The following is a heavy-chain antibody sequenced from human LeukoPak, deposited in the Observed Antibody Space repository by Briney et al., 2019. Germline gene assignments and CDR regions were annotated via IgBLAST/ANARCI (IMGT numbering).Heavy chain of an antibody. CDR2: IKSKTDGGTT. CDR1: GFTFSNAW. D-gene: IGHD3-10*01. V-gene: IGHV3-15*01. J-gene: IGHJ5*02. Sequence: PGGSLRLSCAASGFTFSNAWMSWVRQAPGKGLEWVGRIKSKTDGGTTDYAAPVKGRFTISRDDSKNTLYLQMNSLKTEDTAVYYCAFYYYGTRRFDPWGQGTLVTVSS. CDR3: AFYYYGTRRFDP.